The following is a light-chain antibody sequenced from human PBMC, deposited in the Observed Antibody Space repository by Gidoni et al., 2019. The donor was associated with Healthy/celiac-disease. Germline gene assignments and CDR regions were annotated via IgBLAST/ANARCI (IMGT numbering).Light chain of an antibody. V-gene: IGKV1-5*03. CDR2: KAS. CDR1: QSISSW. Sequence: DVQMTQSPSTLSAPVGDRVTITCRPSQSISSWLAWYQQKPGKAPKLLIYKASSLDSGVPSRFSGSGSGTEFTLTISSLQPDDFATYYCQQYNSYPLTFGGXTKVEIK. CDR3: QQYNSYPLT. J-gene: IGKJ4*01.